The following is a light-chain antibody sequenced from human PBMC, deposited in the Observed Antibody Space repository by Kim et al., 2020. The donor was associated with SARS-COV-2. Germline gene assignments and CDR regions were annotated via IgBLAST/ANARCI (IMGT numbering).Light chain of an antibody. Sequence: QSITISCTGPSSDVGTYDYVSWYQQHPGKAPKLMIYDVSDRPSGVSNRFSGSKSGNTASLTISGLQAEDEAYYYCSSYTSTTTLGVFGGGTQLTVL. CDR3: SSYTSTTTLGV. CDR1: SSDVGTYDY. CDR2: DVS. J-gene: IGLJ2*01. V-gene: IGLV2-14*03.